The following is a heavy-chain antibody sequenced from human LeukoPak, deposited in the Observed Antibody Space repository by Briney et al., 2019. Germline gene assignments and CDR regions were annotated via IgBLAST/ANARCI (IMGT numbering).Heavy chain of an antibody. Sequence: GGSLRLSCAASGFTFNNYWMTWVRQAPGKGLEWVGNINLDGSDKYYGDSVKGRFTISRDNAKNSLYLQMNSLRAEDTAVYYCARDTRYFDYWGQGTLVPVSS. CDR2: INLDGSDK. CDR3: ARDTRYFDY. J-gene: IGHJ4*02. V-gene: IGHV3-7*01. CDR1: GFTFNNYW.